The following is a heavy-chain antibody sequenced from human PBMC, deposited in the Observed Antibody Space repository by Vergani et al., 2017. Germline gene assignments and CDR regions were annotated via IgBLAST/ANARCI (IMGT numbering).Heavy chain of an antibody. V-gene: IGHV4-34*01. CDR1: GGSFSGYY. CDR3: ARVPRWLQLRYFDY. J-gene: IGHJ4*02. D-gene: IGHD5-24*01. Sequence: QVQLQQWGAGLLKPSETLSLTCAVYGGSFSGYYWSWIRQPPGKGLEWIGEINHSGSTNYNPSLKSRVTISVDTSNNQFSLKLSSVTAADTAVYYCARVPRWLQLRYFDYWGQGTLVTVSS. CDR2: INHSGST.